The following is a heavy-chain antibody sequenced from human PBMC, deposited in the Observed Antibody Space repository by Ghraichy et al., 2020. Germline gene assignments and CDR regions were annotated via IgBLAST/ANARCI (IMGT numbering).Heavy chain of an antibody. D-gene: IGHD3-10*01. J-gene: IGHJ4*02. CDR2: MYHSGST. V-gene: IGHV4-4*02. CDR1: GVSFSSDPW. Sequence: SETLSLTCAVSGVSFSSDPWYSWVRQPPEKGLEWIGGMYHSGSTNYNPSLKSRVTISVDKSRNQFSLNLSSVTAADTAVYYCAKSGSWNLAYWGQGTLVTVSS. CDR3: AKSGSWNLAY.